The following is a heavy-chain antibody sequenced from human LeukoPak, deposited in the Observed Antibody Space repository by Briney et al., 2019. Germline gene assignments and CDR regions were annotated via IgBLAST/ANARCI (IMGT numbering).Heavy chain of an antibody. V-gene: IGHV1-69*01. J-gene: IGHJ6*03. CDR3: ARRGNSDFDNYYYYMDV. D-gene: IGHD4-23*01. CDR2: IIPIFGTA. CDR1: GGTFSSYA. Sequence: SVKVSCKASGGTFSSYAISWVRQAPGQGLEWMGGIIPIFGTANYAQKFQGRVTITADESTSTAYMELSSLRSEDTAVYYCARRGNSDFDNYYYYMDVWGKGTTVTVSS.